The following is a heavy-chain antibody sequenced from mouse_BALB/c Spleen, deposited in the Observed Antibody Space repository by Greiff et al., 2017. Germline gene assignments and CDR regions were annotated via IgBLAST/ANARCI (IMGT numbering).Heavy chain of an antibody. J-gene: IGHJ4*01. CDR1: GFTFSDYY. Sequence: EVKLVESGGGLVKPGGSLKLSCAASGFTFSDYYMYWVRQTPEKRLEWVATISDGGSYSYYPDSVKGRVTISRDNTKNNLYLQMGSLKSEDTAMYDSAREAGRRRGYAMDYWGQGTSVTVSS. D-gene: IGHD2-12*01. CDR2: ISDGGSYS. V-gene: IGHV5-4*02. CDR3: AREAGRRRGYAMDY.